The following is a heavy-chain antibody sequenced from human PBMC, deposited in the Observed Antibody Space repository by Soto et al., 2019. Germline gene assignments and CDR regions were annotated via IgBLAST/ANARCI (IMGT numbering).Heavy chain of an antibody. J-gene: IGHJ4*02. CDR3: ARGAVTPDS. CDR2: ISASGGST. CDR1: GSTFDSFA. D-gene: IGHD3-10*01. Sequence: GSLRLSCAASGSTFDSFAMTWVRQAPGKGLEWVSAISASGGSTYYADSAKGRFTISRDSSKNTLYLQMNSLRAEDTAVYYCARGAVTPDSWGQGTLVTVSS. V-gene: IGHV3-23*01.